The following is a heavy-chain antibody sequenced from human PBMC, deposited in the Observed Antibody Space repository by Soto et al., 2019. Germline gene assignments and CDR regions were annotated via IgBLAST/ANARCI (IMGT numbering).Heavy chain of an antibody. CDR1: GDSVSNNRAA. CDR3: ARDPPDFHSAFDY. CDR2: TYYRSKWYY. J-gene: IGHJ4*02. D-gene: IGHD4-4*01. Sequence: PSQTLSLTCAISGDSVSNNRAAWNWIRQSPSRGLEWLGRTYYRSKWYYEYAVSVKSRITINPDTSKSQFSLQLNSVTPEDTAVYYFARDPPDFHSAFDYWGQGILVTVSS. V-gene: IGHV6-1*01.